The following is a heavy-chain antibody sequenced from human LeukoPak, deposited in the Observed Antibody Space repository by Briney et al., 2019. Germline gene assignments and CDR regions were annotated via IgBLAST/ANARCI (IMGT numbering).Heavy chain of an antibody. CDR2: FSTRSSTI. J-gene: IGHJ4*02. D-gene: IGHD4-17*01. CDR1: GFTFSYYS. CDR3: ARDQDYGFDY. V-gene: IGHV3-48*02. Sequence: GGSLRLSCAASGFTFSYYSMNWVRQAPGQGLEWVSYFSTRSSTISYADSVKGRFAISRDNAKNSLYLQLSSLRDEDTAVYYCARDQDYGFDYWGQGSLVSVSS.